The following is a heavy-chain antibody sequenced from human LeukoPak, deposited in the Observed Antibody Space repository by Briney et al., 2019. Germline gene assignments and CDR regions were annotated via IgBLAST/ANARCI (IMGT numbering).Heavy chain of an antibody. Sequence: SETLSLTCTVSGGSLNSGSYYWSWIRQPAGKGLEWVGRIYTSGSTNYNPSLKSRVTISVDTSKNQFSLKLSSVTAADTAVYYCARAPPFGVVIDFDYWGQGTLVTVSS. CDR3: ARAPPFGVVIDFDY. CDR1: GGSLNSGSYY. CDR2: IYTSGST. V-gene: IGHV4-61*02. D-gene: IGHD3-3*01. J-gene: IGHJ4*02.